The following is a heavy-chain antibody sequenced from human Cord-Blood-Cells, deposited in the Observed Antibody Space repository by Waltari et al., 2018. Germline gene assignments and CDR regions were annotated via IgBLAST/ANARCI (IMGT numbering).Heavy chain of an antibody. J-gene: IGHJ4*02. V-gene: IGHV4-34*01. D-gene: IGHD6-13*01. CDR1: GGSFSGYY. Sequence: QVQLQQWGAGLLKPSETLSLTCAVYGGSFSGYYWSWIRQPPGKGLEWIGEINHSGSTTYNPSLKSGVTISVDTSKNQFSLKLSSVTAADTAVYYCASHPSWGERYFDYWGQGTLVTVSS. CDR2: INHSGST. CDR3: ASHPSWGERYFDY.